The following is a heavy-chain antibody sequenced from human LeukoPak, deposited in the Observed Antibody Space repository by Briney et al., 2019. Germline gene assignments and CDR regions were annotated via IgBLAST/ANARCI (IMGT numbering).Heavy chain of an antibody. V-gene: IGHV3-7*01. D-gene: IGHD1-1*01. Sequence: GGSLRLSCAASGFTSSNYWMSWVRQAPGKGLEWVANINQDGSAKYYVDSMKGRFTISRDNAKNSLYLQMNSLRASDTAVYYCARELNGAFDPWGQGTLVTVSS. CDR1: GFTSSNYW. CDR2: INQDGSAK. J-gene: IGHJ5*02. CDR3: ARELNGAFDP.